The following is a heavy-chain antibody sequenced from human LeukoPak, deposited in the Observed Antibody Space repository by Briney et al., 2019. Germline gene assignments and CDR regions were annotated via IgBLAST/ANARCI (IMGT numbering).Heavy chain of an antibody. CDR3: AREGVLYPNYYYYGMDV. D-gene: IGHD3-10*01. Sequence: GSVKVSCKASGYTFTGYYMHWVRQAPGQGLEWMGWITPNSGGTNYAQKFQGRVTMTRDTSISAAYMELSRLRSDDTAVYYCAREGVLYPNYYYYGMDVWGQGTTVTVSS. V-gene: IGHV1-2*02. CDR2: ITPNSGGT. J-gene: IGHJ6*02. CDR1: GYTFTGYY.